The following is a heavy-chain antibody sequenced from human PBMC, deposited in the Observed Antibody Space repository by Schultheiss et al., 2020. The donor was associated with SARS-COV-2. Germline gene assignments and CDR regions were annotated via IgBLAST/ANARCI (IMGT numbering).Heavy chain of an antibody. J-gene: IGHJ5*02. V-gene: IGHV3-30*18. CDR3: AKDKLCSGGSCILLGWFDP. CDR2: ISYDGSNK. Sequence: GGSLRLSCAASGFTFSDYYMSWIRQAPGKGLEWVAVISYDGSNKYYADSVKGRFTISRDNSKNTLYLQMNSLRAEDTAVYYCAKDKLCSGGSCILLGWFDPWGQGTLVTVSS. D-gene: IGHD2-15*01. CDR1: GFTFSDYY.